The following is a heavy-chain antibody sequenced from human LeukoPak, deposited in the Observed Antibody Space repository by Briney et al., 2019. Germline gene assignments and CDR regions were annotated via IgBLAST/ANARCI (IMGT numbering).Heavy chain of an antibody. CDR1: GYTFTSYG. J-gene: IGHJ6*03. V-gene: IGHV1-18*01. CDR2: ISAYNGNT. D-gene: IGHD3-10*01. CDR3: ARHGELLEGYYYYYMDV. Sequence: ASVKVSCKASGYTFTSYGISWVRQAPGQGLEWMGWISAYNGNTNYAQKLQGRVTMTTDTSTSTAYMELRSLRSDDTAVYYCARHGELLEGYYYYYMDVWGKGTTVTVSS.